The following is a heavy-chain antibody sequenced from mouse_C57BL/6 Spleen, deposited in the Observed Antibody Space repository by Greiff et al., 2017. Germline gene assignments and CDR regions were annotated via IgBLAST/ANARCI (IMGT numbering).Heavy chain of an antibody. J-gene: IGHJ2*01. V-gene: IGHV1-18*01. CDR1: GYTFTDYN. Sequence: EVQLQESGPELVKPGASVKIPCKASGYTFTDYNMDWVKQSHGKSPEWIGDINPNNGGTIYNQKFKGKATLTVDKSSSTAYMELRSLTSEDTAVYYCARSGYYGSSYDYWGQGTTLTVSS. CDR3: ARSGYYGSSYDY. D-gene: IGHD1-1*01. CDR2: INPNNGGT.